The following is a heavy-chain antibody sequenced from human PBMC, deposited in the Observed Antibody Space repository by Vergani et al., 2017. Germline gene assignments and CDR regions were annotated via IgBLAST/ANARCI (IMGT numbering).Heavy chain of an antibody. CDR2: ISSSSSYI. D-gene: IGHD3-10*01. J-gene: IGHJ4*02. CDR1: GFTFSSYS. CDR3: ARDSPLGFGELLDLDY. V-gene: IGHV3-21*01. Sequence: EVQLVESGGGLVKPGGSLRLSCAASGFTFSSYSMNWVRQAPGKGLEGVSSISSSSSYIYYADSVKGRFTISRDNAKNSLYLQMNRLRAEDTAVYYCARDSPLGFGELLDLDYWGQGTLVTVSS.